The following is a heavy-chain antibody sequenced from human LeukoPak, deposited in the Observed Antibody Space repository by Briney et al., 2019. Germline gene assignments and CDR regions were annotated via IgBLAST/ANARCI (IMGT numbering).Heavy chain of an antibody. CDR3: ARDSITGDNSLDY. CDR1: GFTFSSYG. D-gene: IGHD7-27*01. Sequence: GGSLRLSCAASGFTFSSYGMQWVRQAPGKGLEWVAVILDNGSKAHYADSVRGRFTVSRDNSKNTLFLQMNSLRAEDTAVYYCARDSITGDNSLDYWGRGTLVTLSS. V-gene: IGHV3-33*05. CDR2: ILDNGSKA. J-gene: IGHJ4*02.